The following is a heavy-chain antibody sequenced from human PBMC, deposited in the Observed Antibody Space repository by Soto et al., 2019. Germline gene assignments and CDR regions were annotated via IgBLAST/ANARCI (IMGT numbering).Heavy chain of an antibody. D-gene: IGHD3-16*01. Sequence: GGSLRLSCTASGFTFGDYAMSWFRQAPGKGLEWVGFIRSKAYGGTTEYAASVKGRFTISRDDSKSIAYLQMNSLKTEDTAVYYCTRDYVSLGDYYYYMDVWGKGTTVTVSS. CDR1: GFTFGDYA. CDR3: TRDYVSLGDYYYYMDV. CDR2: IRSKAYGGTT. V-gene: IGHV3-49*03. J-gene: IGHJ6*03.